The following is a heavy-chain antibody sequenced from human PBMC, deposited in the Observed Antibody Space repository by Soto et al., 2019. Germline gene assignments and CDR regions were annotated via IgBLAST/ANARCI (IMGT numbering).Heavy chain of an antibody. CDR3: ARDLRFLEWLLPFDY. J-gene: IGHJ4*02. V-gene: IGHV3-48*02. Sequence: GGSLRLSCAASGFTFSSYSMNWVRQAPGKGLEWVSYISSSSSTIYYADSVKGRFTISRDNAKNSLYLQMNSLRDEDTAVYYCARDLRFLEWLLPFDYWGQGTLVTVSS. CDR2: ISSSSSTI. CDR1: GFTFSSYS. D-gene: IGHD3-3*01.